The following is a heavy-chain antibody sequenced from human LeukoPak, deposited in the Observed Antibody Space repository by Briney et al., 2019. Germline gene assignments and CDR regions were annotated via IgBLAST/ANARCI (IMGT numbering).Heavy chain of an antibody. CDR2: MYVSGST. Sequence: SETLSLTCTVSGDSISSYYWSWIRQPAGKGLEWIGRMYVSGSTNYNPSLKSRVTMSVDTSKNQFSLKMTSVTAADTAFYYCARDMVRGVKAYLSWFAPWGQGILVTVST. V-gene: IGHV4-4*07. D-gene: IGHD3-10*01. CDR1: GDSISSYY. CDR3: ARDMVRGVKAYLSWFAP. J-gene: IGHJ5*02.